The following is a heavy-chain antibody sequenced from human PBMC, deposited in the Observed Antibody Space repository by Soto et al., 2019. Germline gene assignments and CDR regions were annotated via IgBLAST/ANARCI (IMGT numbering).Heavy chain of an antibody. V-gene: IGHV4-38-2*02. D-gene: IGHD3-22*01. CDR1: GFSISSGYF. J-gene: IGHJ5*02. CDR3: ARDSSGYYWFDP. CDR2: IYHSGTT. Sequence: TLSLTCAVSGFSISSGYFWGWIRQPPGKGPEWLGSIYHSGTTYYNPSVKGRVTISVDTSKNQFSLKMSSVTAADTAVYYCARDSSGYYWFDPWGQGTLVTVSS.